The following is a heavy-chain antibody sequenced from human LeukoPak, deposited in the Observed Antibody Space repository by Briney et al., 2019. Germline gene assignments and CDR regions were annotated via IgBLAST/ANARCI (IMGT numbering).Heavy chain of an antibody. V-gene: IGHV3-21*01. CDR2: ISSSSSYI. CDR3: ASEIAAAGNNY. J-gene: IGHJ4*02. CDR1: GFTFSSYS. Sequence: PGGSLRLSCAASGFTFSSYSMNWVRQAPGKGLEWVSSISSSSSYIYYADSVKDRLTIHRDNPKNSLYLQMNSLRDKDTAVYYCASEIAAAGNNYWGQGTLVTVSS. D-gene: IGHD6-13*01.